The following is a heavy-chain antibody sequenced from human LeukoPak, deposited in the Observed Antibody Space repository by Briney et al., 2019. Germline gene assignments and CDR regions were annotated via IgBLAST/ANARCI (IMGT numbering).Heavy chain of an antibody. Sequence: GGSLRLSCAASGFTFDDYGMSWVRQAPGKGLEWVSYISSSRSTIYYADSVKGRFTISRDNAKNSLYLQMNSLRAEDTAVYYCARFSRELGGYAPWELMPPFDYWGQGTLVTVSS. J-gene: IGHJ4*02. V-gene: IGHV3-48*01. CDR1: GFTFDDYG. CDR2: ISSSRSTI. CDR3: ARFSRELGGYAPWELMPPFDY. D-gene: IGHD1-7*01.